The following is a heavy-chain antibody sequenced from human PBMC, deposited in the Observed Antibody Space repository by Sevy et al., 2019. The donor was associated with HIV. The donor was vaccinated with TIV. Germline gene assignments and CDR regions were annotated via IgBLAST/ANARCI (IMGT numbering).Heavy chain of an antibody. Sequence: SETLSLTCAVYGGSFSDYYWSWIRQPPGGGLEWIGEISHIGSTNYNPSLKSRVTMSLDTSTNQFSLKLKSMTAADTAWYYCARSIASVLPGPLGLFFRVYSNWFGPWGQGTLVTVSS. CDR1: GGSFSDYY. V-gene: IGHV4-34*01. D-gene: IGHD6-13*01. J-gene: IGHJ5*02. CDR2: ISHIGST. CDR3: ARSIASVLPGPLGLFFRVYSNWFGP.